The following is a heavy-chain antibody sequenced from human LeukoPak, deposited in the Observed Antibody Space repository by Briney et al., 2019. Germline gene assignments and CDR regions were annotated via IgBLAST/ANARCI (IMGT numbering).Heavy chain of an antibody. CDR3: AKVLPHYYDSSGYYSRVGYYFDY. CDR1: GFTFSSYA. CDR2: ISGSGGST. V-gene: IGHV3-23*01. D-gene: IGHD3-22*01. Sequence: PGGSLRLSCAASGFTFSSYAMSWVRQAPGKGLEWVSAISGSGGSTCYADSVKGRFTISRDNSKNTLYLQMNSLRAEDTAVYYCAKVLPHYYDSSGYYSRVGYYFDYWGQGTLVTVSS. J-gene: IGHJ4*02.